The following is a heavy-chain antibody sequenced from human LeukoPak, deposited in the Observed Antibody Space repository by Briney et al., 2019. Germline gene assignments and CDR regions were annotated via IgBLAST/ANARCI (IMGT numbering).Heavy chain of an antibody. CDR1: EFTFNNAR. CDR3: TTVVAAAVNGWFDP. J-gene: IGHJ5*02. V-gene: IGHV3-15*01. Sequence: GGAPRPSSAAPEFTFNNARMNLGRQAPEEGVEWGGRIKSKADGGTTDYAAPVKDRFTISRDESKNTLYLQMNSLRTDDTAVYYCTTVVAAAVNGWFDPWGQGTLVTVSS. CDR2: IKSKADGGTT. D-gene: IGHD6-13*01.